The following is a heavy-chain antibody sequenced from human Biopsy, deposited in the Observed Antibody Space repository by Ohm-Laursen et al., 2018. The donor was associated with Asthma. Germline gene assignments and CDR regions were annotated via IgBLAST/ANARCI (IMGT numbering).Heavy chain of an antibody. V-gene: IGHV3-30*04. CDR1: GFTFDNYT. D-gene: IGHD2-21*02. J-gene: IGHJ6*02. Sequence: SLRLSCSAPGFTFDNYTMHWVRQAPGKGLEWVTIISYDGRNTYYADSVEGRFTISRDNSKNTLFLQMGSLRPEDTAVYYCARGGLHYYEYYGMDVWGQGTTATVSS. CDR2: ISYDGRNT. CDR3: ARGGLHYYEYYGMDV.